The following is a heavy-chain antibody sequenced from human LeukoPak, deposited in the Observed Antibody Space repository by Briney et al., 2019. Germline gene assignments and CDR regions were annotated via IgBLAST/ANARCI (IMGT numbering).Heavy chain of an antibody. CDR1: GLPIADFA. CDR3: ARESGKFDY. J-gene: IGHJ4*02. V-gene: IGHV3-43*02. Sequence: GGSLRLSCVASGLPIADFAMHWVRQAPGKGLEWVSLVSGDGVSTFYADSVKGRFSISRDNSKNSLSLEMNSLRTEDTAMYYCARESGKFDYWGQGTLVAVSS. CDR2: VSGDGVST.